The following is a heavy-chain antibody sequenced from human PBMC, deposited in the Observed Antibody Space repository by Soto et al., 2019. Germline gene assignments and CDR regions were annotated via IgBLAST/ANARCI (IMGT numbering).Heavy chain of an antibody. CDR3: ARGGDVVVPAAAPGKYFDY. J-gene: IGHJ4*02. CDR2: IGSSSRTI. D-gene: IGHD2-2*01. Sequence: GGSLRLSCAASGFTFSIFSMNWVRQAPGKGLEWVSYIGSSSRTIYYADSVKGRFTISRDNAKNSLYLQMNSLRDEDTAVYYWARGGDVVVPAAAPGKYFDYWGQGTLVTVSS. V-gene: IGHV3-48*02. CDR1: GFTFSIFS.